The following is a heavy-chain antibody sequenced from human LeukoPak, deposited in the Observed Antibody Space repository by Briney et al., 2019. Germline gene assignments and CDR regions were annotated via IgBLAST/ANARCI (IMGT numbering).Heavy chain of an antibody. D-gene: IGHD4-11*01. CDR2: INHSGST. Sequence: GSLRLSCAASGFTFSNYVMNWVRQAPGKGLEWIGEINHSGSTNYNPSLKSRVTISVDTSKNQFSLKLSSVTAADTAVYYCARVHSNYVLNWFDPWGQGTLVTVSS. J-gene: IGHJ5*02. CDR1: GFTFSNYV. V-gene: IGHV4-34*01. CDR3: ARVHSNYVLNWFDP.